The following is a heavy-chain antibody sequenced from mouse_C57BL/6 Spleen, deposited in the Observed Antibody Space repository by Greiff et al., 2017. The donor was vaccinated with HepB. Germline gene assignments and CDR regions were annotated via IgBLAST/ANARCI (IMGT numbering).Heavy chain of an antibody. D-gene: IGHD1-1*01. CDR3: ARSNYGSRTGYFDV. V-gene: IGHV1-69*01. J-gene: IGHJ1*03. CDR2: IDPSDSYT. CDR1: GYTFTSYW. Sequence: QVQLQQPGAELVMPGSSVKLSCKASGYTFTSYWMHWVKQRPGQGLEWIGEIDPSDSYTNYNQKFKGKSTLTVDKSSSTAYMQLSSLTSEDSAVYYGARSNYGSRTGYFDVWGTGTTVTVSS.